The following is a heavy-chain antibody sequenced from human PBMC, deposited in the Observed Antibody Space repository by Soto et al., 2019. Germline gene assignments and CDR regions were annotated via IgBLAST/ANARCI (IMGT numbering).Heavy chain of an antibody. Sequence: QVQLQQWGAGLLKPSETLSLTCTVYGGSFSGYYWSWIRQPPGKGLEWIGEINHSGSTNYNPSLTSRVTLSVDTSKNQFSLKLSSVTAADTAVYYCARVPTMVRGVISGDDYFDYWGQGTLVTVSS. CDR2: INHSGST. V-gene: IGHV4-34*02. CDR3: ARVPTMVRGVISGDDYFDY. D-gene: IGHD3-10*01. J-gene: IGHJ4*02. CDR1: GGSFSGYY.